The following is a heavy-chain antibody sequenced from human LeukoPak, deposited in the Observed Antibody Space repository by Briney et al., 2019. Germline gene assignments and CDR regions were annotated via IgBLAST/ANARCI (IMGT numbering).Heavy chain of an antibody. V-gene: IGHV3-7*01. D-gene: IGHD2/OR15-2a*01. CDR2: IKEDGTHK. Sequence: GGSLRLSCAASGFTFSSYWMSWVRQAPGKGLEWAANIKEDGTHKYYVGSVRGRFTISRDNAKNSLYLQMNSLRAEDTAIYYCAREARSTRAAFDVWGQGTMVTVFS. CDR1: GFTFSSYW. CDR3: AREARSTRAAFDV. J-gene: IGHJ3*01.